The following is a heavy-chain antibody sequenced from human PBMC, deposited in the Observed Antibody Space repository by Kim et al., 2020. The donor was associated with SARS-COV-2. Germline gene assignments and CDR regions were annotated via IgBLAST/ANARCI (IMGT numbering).Heavy chain of an antibody. CDR3: ATHLGKYQLLSYYYYGMDV. CDR2: FDPEDGET. D-gene: IGHD2-2*01. Sequence: ASVKVSCKVSGYTLTELSMHWVRQAPGKGLEWMGGFDPEDGETIYAQKFQGRVTMTEDTSTDTAYMELSSLRSEDTAVYYCATHLGKYQLLSYYYYGMDVWGQGTTVTVSS. V-gene: IGHV1-24*01. J-gene: IGHJ6*02. CDR1: GYTLTELS.